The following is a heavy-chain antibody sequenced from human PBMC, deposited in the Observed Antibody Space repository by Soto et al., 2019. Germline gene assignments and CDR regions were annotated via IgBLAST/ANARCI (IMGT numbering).Heavy chain of an antibody. D-gene: IGHD3-3*02. CDR1: GGTFSTSA. J-gene: IGHJ6*02. CDR2: IMPVFATP. V-gene: IGHV1-69*12. Sequence: QVQLVQSGAEVKKPGSSVKVSCKASGGTFSTSAISWVRQAPGQGLEWVGGIMPVFATPDYAQKFQGRVTVGADESATTADLELTSLTTDGTAVYYCAKDKGRQQLGGNYYYILDVWGQGTAIIVSS. CDR3: AKDKGRQQLGGNYYYILDV.